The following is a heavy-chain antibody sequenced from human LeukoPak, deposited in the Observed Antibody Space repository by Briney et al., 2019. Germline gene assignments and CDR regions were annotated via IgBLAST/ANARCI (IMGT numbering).Heavy chain of an antibody. D-gene: IGHD2-15*01. Sequence: PGGSLRLSCAASGFTFSSYSMNWVRQAPGKGLEWVSSISSSSSYIYYADSVKGRFTISRDNAKNSLYLQMNSLRAEDTAVYYCARDRMVAATKGLWYFDLWGRGTLVTVSS. CDR3: ARDRMVAATKGLWYFDL. CDR1: GFTFSSYS. CDR2: ISSSSSYI. V-gene: IGHV3-21*01. J-gene: IGHJ2*01.